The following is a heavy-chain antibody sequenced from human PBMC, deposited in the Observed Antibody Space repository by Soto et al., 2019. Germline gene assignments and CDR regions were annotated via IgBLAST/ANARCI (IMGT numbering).Heavy chain of an antibody. Sequence: GGSLRLSCAASGFTFSSYSMNWVRQAPGKGLEWVSSISSSSSYIYYADSVKGRFTISRDNAKNSLYLQMNSLRAEDTAVYYCAREGVAVDEDCYFDYWGQGTLVTVSS. CDR1: GFTFSSYS. J-gene: IGHJ4*02. V-gene: IGHV3-21*01. CDR2: ISSSSSYI. CDR3: AREGVAVDEDCYFDY. D-gene: IGHD6-19*01.